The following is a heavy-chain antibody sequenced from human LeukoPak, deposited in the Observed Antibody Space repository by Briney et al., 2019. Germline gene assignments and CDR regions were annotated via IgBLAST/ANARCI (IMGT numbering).Heavy chain of an antibody. Sequence: GGSLRLSCAASGFTFDDYGMSWVRQAPGKGLEWISGVNWNGGSTGYADSVKGRFTISRDNAKNSLYLQMNSLRAEDTALYYCAKDLVGWRYLGFQHWGQGTLVTVSS. CDR3: AKDLVGWRYLGFQH. D-gene: IGHD1-26*01. J-gene: IGHJ1*01. V-gene: IGHV3-20*04. CDR1: GFTFDDYG. CDR2: VNWNGGST.